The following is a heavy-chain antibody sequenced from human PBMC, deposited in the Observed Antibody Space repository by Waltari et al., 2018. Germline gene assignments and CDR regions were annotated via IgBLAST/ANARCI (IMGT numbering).Heavy chain of an antibody. CDR1: GYLFTGHF. J-gene: IGHJ4*02. CDR2: INPNSGGT. Sequence: QVQLVQSGAEVKKPGASVKASCKASGYLFTGHFMPWVHTAPGQGLEWMGWINPNSGGTNYAQKFQGRVTMTRDTSISTAYMELSRLRSDDTAVYYCASGITMVRGVIRDYWGQGTLVTVSS. D-gene: IGHD3-10*01. CDR3: ASGITMVRGVIRDY. V-gene: IGHV1-2*02.